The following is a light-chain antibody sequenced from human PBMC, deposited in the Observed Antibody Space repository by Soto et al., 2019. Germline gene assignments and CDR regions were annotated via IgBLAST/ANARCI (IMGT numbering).Light chain of an antibody. CDR3: MQALQTPLT. J-gene: IGKJ4*01. Sequence: DIVMTQSPLSLPVTPGEPASVSCRSGESLLRDIKYNYLDWYVQKPGQSPQLXIYLGSNRASGVPDRFSGSGSGTDFTLKISRVEAEDVGIYYCMQALQTPLTFGGGTKVDIK. V-gene: IGKV2-28*01. CDR1: ESLLRDIKYNY. CDR2: LGS.